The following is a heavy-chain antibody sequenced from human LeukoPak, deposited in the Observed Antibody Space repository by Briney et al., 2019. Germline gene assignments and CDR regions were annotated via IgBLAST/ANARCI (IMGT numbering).Heavy chain of an antibody. D-gene: IGHD2-8*01. CDR1: GFTFRSAW. J-gene: IGHJ4*02. V-gene: IGHV3-15*01. CDR2: IKSATDGETT. Sequence: GGSLRLSCAASGFTFRSAWMSWVRQAPGKGLEWVARIKSATDGETTDYGTPVKGRFTISRDDSKDTLYLQMNSLKTEDTAVYYCSKGGTHGVFGSWGQGTLVTVSS. CDR3: SKGGTHGVFGS.